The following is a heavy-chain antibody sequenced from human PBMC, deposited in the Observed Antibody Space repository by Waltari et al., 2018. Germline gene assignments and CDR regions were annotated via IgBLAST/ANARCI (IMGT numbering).Heavy chain of an antibody. CDR1: GGSFSGYY. CDR2: INHSGRT. J-gene: IGHJ6*03. V-gene: IGHV4-34*01. CDR3: ARANTIFGVIRTWYYMDV. D-gene: IGHD3-3*01. Sequence: QVQLQQWGAGLLKPSETLSLTCVVPGGSFSGYYWSWIRQPPGKGLEGVGEINHSGRTNYNPSLKSRVTISIDTSKIQFSLKLRSVTVADTAVYYCARANTIFGVIRTWYYMDVWGKGTPVTVSS.